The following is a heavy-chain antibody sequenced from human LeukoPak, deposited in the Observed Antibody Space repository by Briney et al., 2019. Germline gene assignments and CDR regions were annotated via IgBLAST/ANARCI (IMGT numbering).Heavy chain of an antibody. CDR2: IYPGDSDT. Sequence: GESLKISCKGSGYSFTSYWIGWVRQMPGKGLEWMGIIYPGDSDTRYSPSFQGQVTISADKSISTAYLQWSSLKASDTAMYYCARGGSYCGGDCHDAGHYFDYWGQGTLVTVSS. CDR1: GYSFTSYW. V-gene: IGHV5-51*01. D-gene: IGHD2-21*02. J-gene: IGHJ4*02. CDR3: ARGGSYCGGDCHDAGHYFDY.